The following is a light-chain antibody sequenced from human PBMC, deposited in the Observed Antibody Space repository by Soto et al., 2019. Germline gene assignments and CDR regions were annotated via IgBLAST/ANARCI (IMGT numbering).Light chain of an antibody. CDR3: QQRRK. Sequence: EIVLTQSPATLSLSPGERATLSCRASQSVSSSLAWYQQKPGQATRLLIYDASNRATGIPARFSGSGSGTDFTLTISSLEPEDFAVYSCQQRRKFGGGTQVEIK. J-gene: IGKJ4*01. V-gene: IGKV3-11*01. CDR1: QSVSSS. CDR2: DAS.